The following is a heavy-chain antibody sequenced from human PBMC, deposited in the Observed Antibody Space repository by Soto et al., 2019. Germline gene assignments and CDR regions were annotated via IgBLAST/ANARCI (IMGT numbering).Heavy chain of an antibody. J-gene: IGHJ4*02. CDR2: IYWDDSK. Sequence: QITLKESGPTLVKPTETLTLTCTFSGFSLNTRDLGVGWIRQPPGKALEWLAIIYWDDSKNYSPSLKSRLTIPKDTSKNQVVLTVTDMDPVDTATYYCAQKGRGYFDYWGQGTLVTVSS. CDR1: GFSLNTRDLG. D-gene: IGHD3-10*01. CDR3: AQKGRGYFDY. V-gene: IGHV2-5*02.